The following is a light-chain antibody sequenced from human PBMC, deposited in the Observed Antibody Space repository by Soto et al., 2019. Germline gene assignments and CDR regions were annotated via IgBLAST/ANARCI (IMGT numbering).Light chain of an antibody. CDR3: QQKQWWPLT. J-gene: IGKJ4*01. Sequence: EIVMTQSPATLSVSPGERATLSCRASQSAHNNLAWYQQKPGQAPRLLIYLTSTRATGVPARFSGSGSGTEFTLTISSLQSEDFAFYYCQQKQWWPLTFGGGSKVEIK. CDR1: QSAHNN. V-gene: IGKV3-15*01. CDR2: LTS.